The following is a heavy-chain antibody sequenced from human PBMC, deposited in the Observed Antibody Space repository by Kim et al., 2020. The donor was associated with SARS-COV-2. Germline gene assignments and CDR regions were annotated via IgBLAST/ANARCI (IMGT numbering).Heavy chain of an antibody. V-gene: IGHV4-38-2*02. CDR3: AREDGSGSYAYYYSYYG. D-gene: IGHD3-10*01. CDR2: LYRSEST. Sequence: SETLSLTCTVSGYSITGGYYWAWIRQPPGKGLEWIGNLYRSESTYYNPSLKSRVTISVDTSKNQFSLKLTSVTVADTAVYYCAREDGSGSYAYYYSYYG. CDR1: GYSITGGYY. J-gene: IGHJ6*01.